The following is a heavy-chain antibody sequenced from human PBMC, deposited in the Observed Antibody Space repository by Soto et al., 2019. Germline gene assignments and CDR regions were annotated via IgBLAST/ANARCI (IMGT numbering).Heavy chain of an antibody. V-gene: IGHV1-18*04. J-gene: IGHJ4*02. D-gene: IGHD6-6*01. CDR2: ISIYNGNT. CDR1: GDTFTSNG. Sequence: ASVKVSCKASGDTFTSNGISWVRQAPGQGLEWLAWISIYNGNTQYAQKVQGRVTMTTDTSTNTAYMELRSLRSDDTAVYYCARAPGSSSRPLVFDYWGQGTLVTVSS. CDR3: ARAPGSSSRPLVFDY.